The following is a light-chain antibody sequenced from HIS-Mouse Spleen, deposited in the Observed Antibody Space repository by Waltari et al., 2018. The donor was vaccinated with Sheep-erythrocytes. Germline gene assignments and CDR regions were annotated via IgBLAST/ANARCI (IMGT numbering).Light chain of an antibody. CDR3: CSYAGSSTPWV. J-gene: IGLJ3*02. V-gene: IGLV2-23*01. CDR1: SSDVGCYNL. Sequence: QSALTQPASVSGSPGQSITISCTGTSSDVGCYNLVFWYQQHPGKAPKLMIYEGSKRPSGVSNRFSGSKSGNTASLTISGLQAEDEADYYCCSYAGSSTPWVFGGGTKLTVL. CDR2: EGS.